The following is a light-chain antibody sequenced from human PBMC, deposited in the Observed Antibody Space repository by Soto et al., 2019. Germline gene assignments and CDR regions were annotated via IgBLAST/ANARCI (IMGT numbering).Light chain of an antibody. J-gene: IGLJ1*01. V-gene: IGLV2-14*03. Sequence: QSALTQPASVSGSPGQSIALSCTGTSSDVGSYNSVSWYQQYPGKAPKLMIHDVNSRPSGISDRFSGYKSGNTASLTIYGLQADDEADYYCSSFTSSTSYVFGTGTKLTVL. CDR3: SSFTSSTSYV. CDR1: SSDVGSYNS. CDR2: DVN.